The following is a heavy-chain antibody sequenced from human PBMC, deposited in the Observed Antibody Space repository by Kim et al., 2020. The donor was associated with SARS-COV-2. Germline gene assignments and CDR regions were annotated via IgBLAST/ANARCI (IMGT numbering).Heavy chain of an antibody. Sequence: GGSLRLSCAASGFTFGDYAMHWVRQAPGKGLEWVSGISWNSGSIGYADSVKGRFTISRDNAKNSLYLQMNSLRAEDTALYYCAKAAKPKVPAAIIWFDPWGQGTLVTVSS. V-gene: IGHV3-9*01. J-gene: IGHJ5*02. CDR2: ISWNSGSI. CDR3: AKAAKPKVPAAIIWFDP. CDR1: GFTFGDYA. D-gene: IGHD2-2*01.